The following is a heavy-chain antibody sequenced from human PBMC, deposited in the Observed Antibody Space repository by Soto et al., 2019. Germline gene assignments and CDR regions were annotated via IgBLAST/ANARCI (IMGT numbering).Heavy chain of an antibody. CDR3: ARVPPTSTVLVWGRDY. CDR2: ISAYNGNT. D-gene: IGHD3-16*01. V-gene: IGHV1-18*01. J-gene: IGHJ4*02. Sequence: QVQLVQSGAEVKKPGASVKVSCKASGYTFTSYGISWVRQAPGQGLEWMGWISAYNGNTNYAQKLQGRVTMTTDTSTSTADMELRSRRSDDTAVYYCARVPPTSTVLVWGRDYWGQGTLVTVSS. CDR1: GYTFTSYG.